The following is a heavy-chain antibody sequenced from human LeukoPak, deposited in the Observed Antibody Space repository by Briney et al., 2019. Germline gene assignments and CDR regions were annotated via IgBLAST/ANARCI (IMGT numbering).Heavy chain of an antibody. CDR3: ARILAQFDY. J-gene: IGHJ4*02. CDR2: IYYSENT. Sequence: SETLSLTCTVSGGSISSSSYYWGWIRQPPGKGLEWIGSIYYSENTYYNPSLKSRVTISVDTSKNQFSLKLSSVTAADTAVYYCARILAQFDYWGQGTLVTVSS. D-gene: IGHD2/OR15-2a*01. CDR1: GGSISSSSYY. V-gene: IGHV4-39*07.